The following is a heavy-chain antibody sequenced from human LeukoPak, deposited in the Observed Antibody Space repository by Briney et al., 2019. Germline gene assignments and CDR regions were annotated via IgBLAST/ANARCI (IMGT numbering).Heavy chain of an antibody. D-gene: IGHD6-13*01. Sequence: PSETLSLTCTVSGGSISSTSYYWGWIRQPPGKGLEWIGSFYYTGDTYYNPSLKSRVTISVDTSKNQFSLKLSSVTAADTAVYYCAIRYSSSWYSGTPFDYWGQGTLVTVSS. CDR3: AIRYSSSWYSGTPFDY. CDR2: FYYTGDT. J-gene: IGHJ4*02. V-gene: IGHV4-39*07. CDR1: GGSISSTSYY.